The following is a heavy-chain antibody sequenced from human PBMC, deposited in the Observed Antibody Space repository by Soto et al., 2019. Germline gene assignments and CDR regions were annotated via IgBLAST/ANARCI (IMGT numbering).Heavy chain of an antibody. CDR2: ISYDGSNK. CDR3: ARVSSSSWYVNYYGMDV. CDR1: GFTFSSYA. Sequence: RLSCAASGFTFSSYAMHWVRQAPGKGLEWVAVISYDGSNKYYADSVKGRFTISRDNSKNTLYLQMNSLRAEDTAVYYCARVSSSSWYVNYYGMDVWGQGTTVTVSS. V-gene: IGHV3-30-3*01. D-gene: IGHD6-13*01. J-gene: IGHJ6*02.